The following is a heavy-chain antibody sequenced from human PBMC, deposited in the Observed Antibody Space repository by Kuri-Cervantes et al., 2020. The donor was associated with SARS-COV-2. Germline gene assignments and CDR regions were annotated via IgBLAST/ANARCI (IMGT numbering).Heavy chain of an antibody. J-gene: IGHJ3*01. V-gene: IGHV3-33*01. CDR3: ARVMYGDYPGHHDTFDV. Sequence: GESLKISCAASGFTFSSYGMHWVRQAPGKGLEWVAVIWYDGSNKYYADSVKGRFTISRDNSKNTLYLQMNSLRAEDTAVYYCARVMYGDYPGHHDTFDVWGQGTMATVSS. CDR2: IWYDGSNK. D-gene: IGHD4-17*01. CDR1: GFTFSSYG.